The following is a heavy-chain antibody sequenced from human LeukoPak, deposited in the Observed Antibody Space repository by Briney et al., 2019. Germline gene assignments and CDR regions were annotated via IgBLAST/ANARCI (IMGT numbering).Heavy chain of an antibody. CDR2: VNHSGNT. CDR1: GVSFSGYY. J-gene: IGHJ6*02. V-gene: IGHV4-34*01. CDR3: AFDGGNSGRAYYYYYGMDV. Sequence: SETLSLTCAVYGVSFSGYYWTWIRQPPGKGLEWIGEVNHSGNTNYNPSLKSRATISVDTSKNQFSLKLSSVTAADTAVYYCAFDGGNSGRAYYYYYGMDVWGQGTTVTVSS. D-gene: IGHD4-23*01.